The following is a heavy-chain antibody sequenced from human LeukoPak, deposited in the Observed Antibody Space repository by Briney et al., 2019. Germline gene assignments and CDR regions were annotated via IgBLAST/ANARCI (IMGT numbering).Heavy chain of an antibody. CDR2: IHHSGST. D-gene: IGHD2-2*01. J-gene: IGHJ3*02. CDR1: GYSISSGYY. CDR3: ARVGDIVVVPARDAFDI. V-gene: IGHV4-38-2*02. Sequence: ASETLSLTCTVSGYSISSGYYWGWIRQPPGKGLEWIGTIHHSGSTYYNPSLKSRVTISVDTSKNQFSLKLSSVTAADTAVYYCARVGDIVVVPARDAFDIWGQGTMVTVSS.